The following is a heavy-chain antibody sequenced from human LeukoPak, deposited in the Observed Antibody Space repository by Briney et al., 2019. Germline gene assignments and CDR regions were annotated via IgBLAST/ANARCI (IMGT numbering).Heavy chain of an antibody. Sequence: GGSLRLSCAASGFTFRTYAMHWVRQAPGKGLEWVAVTSYDGSNKYYADSVKGRFTISRDNPKNTLSLQMNSLRAEDTAVYYCARDAGGYMRGWGQGTLVTVSS. CDR2: TSYDGSNK. D-gene: IGHD3-16*01. V-gene: IGHV3-30*04. CDR3: ARDAGGYMRG. CDR1: GFTFRTYA. J-gene: IGHJ4*02.